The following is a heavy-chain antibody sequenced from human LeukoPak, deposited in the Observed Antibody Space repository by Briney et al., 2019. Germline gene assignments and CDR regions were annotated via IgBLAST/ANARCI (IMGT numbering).Heavy chain of an antibody. CDR1: GFTFSSDA. CDR3: ARWSGSYSAFDY. Sequence: GGSLRLSCAASGFTFSSDAMSWVRQAPGKGLEWVSTISGGGGTTYYSDSVKGRFTISRDNSKNTLYLQMNSLRAEDTAVYYCARWSGSYSAFDYWGQGTLVTVSS. J-gene: IGHJ4*02. D-gene: IGHD1-26*01. CDR2: ISGGGGTT. V-gene: IGHV3-23*01.